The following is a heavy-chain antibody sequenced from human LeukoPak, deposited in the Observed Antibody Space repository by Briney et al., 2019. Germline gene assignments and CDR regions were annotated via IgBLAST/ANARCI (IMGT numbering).Heavy chain of an antibody. CDR2: IYYSGST. D-gene: IGHD2-2*01. J-gene: IGHJ4*02. V-gene: IGHV4-59*08. CDR3: AAGTIVVVPAAGPYFDY. Sequence: SETLSLTCTVSGGSISSYYWSWIRQPPGKGLEWIGYIYYSGSTNYNPSLKSRVTISVDTSKNQFSLKLSSVTAADTAVYYCAAGTIVVVPAAGPYFDYWGQGTLVTVSS. CDR1: GGSISSYY.